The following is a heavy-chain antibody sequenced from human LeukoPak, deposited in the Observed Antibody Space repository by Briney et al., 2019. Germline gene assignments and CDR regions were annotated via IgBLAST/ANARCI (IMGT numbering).Heavy chain of an antibody. J-gene: IGHJ5*02. CDR2: ISYRGST. D-gene: IGHD3-22*01. CDR1: GVSISTYY. CDR3: ARHMRHYYDSSGYVNWFDP. Sequence: SQTLSLTRTVSGVSISTYYWTCIRQPPGKGLEWIGSISYRGSTYYNPSLKSRVTISVDTSKNQFSLKLSSVTAADTAVYYCARHMRHYYDSSGYVNWFDPWGQGTLVTVSS. V-gene: IGHV4-39*01.